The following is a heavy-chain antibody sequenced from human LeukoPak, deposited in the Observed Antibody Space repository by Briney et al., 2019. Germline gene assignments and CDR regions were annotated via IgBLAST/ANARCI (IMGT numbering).Heavy chain of an antibody. V-gene: IGHV1-69*13. J-gene: IGHJ3*02. CDR1: GGTFSSYA. Sequence: GASVKVSCKASGGTFSSYAISWVRQAPGQGLEWMGGIIPIFGTANYAQKFQGRVTITADESTSTAYMELSSLRSEDTAVYYCASLGDHSSGWYDGVSATKNVRASDIWGQGTMATVSS. CDR3: ASLGDHSSGWYDGVSATKNVRASDI. D-gene: IGHD6-19*01. CDR2: IIPIFGTA.